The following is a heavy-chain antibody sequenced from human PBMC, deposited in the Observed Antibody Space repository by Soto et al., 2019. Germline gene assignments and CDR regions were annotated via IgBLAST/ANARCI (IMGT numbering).Heavy chain of an antibody. V-gene: IGHV4-61*08. Sequence: SETLSLTCTVSCAALSSGAYFYTGVRQPPGKGLEWLGYIYYSGGTNYNPSLKSRVTISLDKSKSQFSLRLISVTAADTAVYYCTREQSDDNYFDPWGQGTLVTVSS. D-gene: IGHD6-19*01. CDR3: TREQSDDNYFDP. CDR1: CAALSSGAYF. CDR2: IYYSGGT. J-gene: IGHJ5*02.